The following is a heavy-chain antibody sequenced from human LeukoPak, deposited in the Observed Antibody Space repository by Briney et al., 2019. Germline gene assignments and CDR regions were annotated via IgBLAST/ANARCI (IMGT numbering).Heavy chain of an antibody. Sequence: SETLSLTCTVSGGSISSSSYYWGWIRQPPGKGLEWIGSIYYSGSTHYNPSLKSRVTISVDTSKNQFSLKLSSVTAADTAMYYCARDETYSSDWQSNHYYYYMDVWGIGTTVTVSS. D-gene: IGHD6-19*01. CDR3: ARDETYSSDWQSNHYYYYMDV. V-gene: IGHV4-39*07. CDR2: IYYSGST. CDR1: GGSISSSSYY. J-gene: IGHJ6*03.